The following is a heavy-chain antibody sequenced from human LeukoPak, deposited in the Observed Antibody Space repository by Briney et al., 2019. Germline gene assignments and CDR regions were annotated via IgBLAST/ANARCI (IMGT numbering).Heavy chain of an antibody. D-gene: IGHD5-18*01. CDR2: IYSGGST. CDR3: ARDAPDTAMVTHFDY. V-gene: IGHV3-66*01. CDR1: GFTVSSNY. Sequence: GGSLRVSCAASGFTVSSNYMSGGRQAPGKGLEGGSVIYSGGSTYYADSVKGRFTISRDNSKNTLYLQMNSLRAEDTAVYYCARDAPDTAMVTHFDYWGQGTLVTVSS. J-gene: IGHJ4*02.